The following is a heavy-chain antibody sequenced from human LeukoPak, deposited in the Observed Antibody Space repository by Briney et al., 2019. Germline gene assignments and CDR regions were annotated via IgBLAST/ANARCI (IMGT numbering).Heavy chain of an antibody. CDR1: GGTFSSYA. V-gene: IGHV1-69*01. CDR2: IIPIFGTA. J-gene: IGHJ4*02. CDR3: ERDVYSSGWRYYFDY. Sequence: GSSVKVSCKASGGTFSSYAISWVRQAPGQGLEWMGGIIPIFGTANYAQKFQGRVTITADESTSTAYMELSSLRSEDTAVYYCERDVYSSGWRYYFDYWGQGTLVTVSS. D-gene: IGHD6-19*01.